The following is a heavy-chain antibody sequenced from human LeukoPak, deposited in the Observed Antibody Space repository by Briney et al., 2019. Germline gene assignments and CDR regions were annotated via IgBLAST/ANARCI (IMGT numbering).Heavy chain of an antibody. Sequence: GRSLRLSRAGSGFIFNNYAMHWVRQPPGKGLEWVSGISWNSGSIDYADSVKGRFTISRDNAKNSLYLQMNSLRVEDTAFYYCAKDNRRHYTSGPNPDSLHWGQGALVTVSS. D-gene: IGHD6-19*01. CDR1: GFIFNNYA. J-gene: IGHJ4*02. CDR2: ISWNSGSI. CDR3: AKDNRRHYTSGPNPDSLH. V-gene: IGHV3-9*01.